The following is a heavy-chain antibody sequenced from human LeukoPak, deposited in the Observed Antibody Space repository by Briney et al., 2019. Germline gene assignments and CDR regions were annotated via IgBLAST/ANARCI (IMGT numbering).Heavy chain of an antibody. D-gene: IGHD3-16*01. Sequence: GASVKVSCKASGYTFTSYDINWVRQATGQGLEWMGWMNPNSGNTGYAQRFQGRVTMTRNTTISTAYMELSSLRSEDTAVYYCAIGSVYDYVWGNVPWGQGTLVTVSS. CDR3: AIGSVYDYVWGNVP. V-gene: IGHV1-8*01. J-gene: IGHJ5*02. CDR2: MNPNSGNT. CDR1: GYTFTSYD.